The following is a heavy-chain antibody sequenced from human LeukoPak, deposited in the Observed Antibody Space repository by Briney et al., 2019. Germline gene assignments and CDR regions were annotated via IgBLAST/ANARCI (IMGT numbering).Heavy chain of an antibody. CDR3: VRNRAFDV. V-gene: IGHV4-59*01. Sequence: PPETACLTCTVSGGSLSSSYWNWIRQPPGKGLEWIGYITYSGSTNYNPSLKSRLTMSVDTSKNKYSLNLTSVSAADTAVYYCVRNRAFDVWGQEAMVTVSS. CDR1: GGSLSSSY. CDR2: ITYSGST. J-gene: IGHJ3*01.